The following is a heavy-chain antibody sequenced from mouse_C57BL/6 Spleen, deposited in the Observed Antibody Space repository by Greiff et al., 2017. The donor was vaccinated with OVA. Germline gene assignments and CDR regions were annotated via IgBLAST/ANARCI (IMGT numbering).Heavy chain of an antibody. CDR2: IHPNSGST. D-gene: IGHD1-1*01. V-gene: IGHV1-64*01. CDR1: GYTFTSYW. CDR3: ARDYGGSYNSLVAY. Sequence: VQLQQSGAELVKPGASVKLSCKASGYTFTSYWMHWVKQRPGQGLEWIGMIHPNSGSTNYNEKFKSKATLTVDKSFSTAYMQLSSLTSEDSAVYYCARDYGGSYNSLVAYWGQGTLVTVSA. J-gene: IGHJ3*01.